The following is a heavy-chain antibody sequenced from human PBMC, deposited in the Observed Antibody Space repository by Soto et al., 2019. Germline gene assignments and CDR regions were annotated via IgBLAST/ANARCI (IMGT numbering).Heavy chain of an antibody. CDR1: GYTFTSYA. V-gene: IGHV1-3*01. CDR2: INAGNGNT. Sequence: GASVKVSCKASGYTFTSYAMHWVRLAPGQRLEWMGWINAGNGNTKYSQKFQGRVTITRDTSASTAYMELSSLRSEDTAVYYCARDLYYTPNYDFWSGAASGFDYWGQGTLVTVSS. CDR3: ARDLYYTPNYDFWSGAASGFDY. J-gene: IGHJ4*02. D-gene: IGHD3-3*01.